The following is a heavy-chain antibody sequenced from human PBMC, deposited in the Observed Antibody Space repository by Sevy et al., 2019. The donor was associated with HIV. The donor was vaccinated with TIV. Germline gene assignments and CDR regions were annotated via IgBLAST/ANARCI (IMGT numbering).Heavy chain of an antibody. CDR2: INAGDGDT. Sequence: ASVKVSCKASGYTFTNYVMHWVRQAPGQSLEWMGSINAGDGDTKYPQHFQGRVAITWDTSASTAYLELNSLRSEDTALYYCARDPFRATDDPDDYFDYWGQGTLVTVSS. CDR1: GYTFTNYV. V-gene: IGHV1-3*01. CDR3: ARDPFRATDDPDDYFDY. J-gene: IGHJ4*02.